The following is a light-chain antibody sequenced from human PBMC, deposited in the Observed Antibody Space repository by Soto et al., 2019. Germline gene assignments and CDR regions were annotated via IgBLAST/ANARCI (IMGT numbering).Light chain of an antibody. CDR2: GAS. V-gene: IGKV3-15*01. CDR1: QGVSRK. Sequence: DIVMTQSPATLPVAPGERVTFSCRASQGVSRKLAWYQHKPGQAPRLLIYGASTRATGIPARFSGSGSGTEFTLTISSLQSEDFAVYYCQQYNNWPPYTFGQGTKV. CDR3: QQYNNWPPYT. J-gene: IGKJ2*01.